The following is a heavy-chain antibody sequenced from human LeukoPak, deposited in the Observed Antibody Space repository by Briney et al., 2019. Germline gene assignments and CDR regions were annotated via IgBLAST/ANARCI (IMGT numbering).Heavy chain of an antibody. CDR2: ISSSSSAR. V-gene: IGHV3-48*01. CDR1: GFTFSNHS. D-gene: IGHD3-3*01. CDR3: ARLSGSRLPGY. J-gene: IGHJ4*02. Sequence: GGSLRLSCAASGFTFSNHSMNWVRQAPGKGLEWVSYISSSSSARYYAGSVKGRFTISRDDARNSLYLQMNSLRAEVTAIYYCARLSGSRLPGYWGQGALVTVSS.